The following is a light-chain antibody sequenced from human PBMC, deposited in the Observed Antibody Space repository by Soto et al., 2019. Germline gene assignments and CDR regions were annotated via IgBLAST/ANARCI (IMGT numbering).Light chain of an antibody. CDR3: HQYDSTPRT. J-gene: IGKJ1*01. CDR2: WAS. V-gene: IGKV4-1*01. Sequence: DIVMTQSPDSLAVSLGERATINCKSSQSVLHSPTNNNYLAWYQKKPGQPPKLLIYWASTRESGVPDRFSGSAAGTDFTLTINSLQAAVAAVYYCHQYDSTPRTFGQGTKVEIK. CDR1: QSVLHSPTNNNY.